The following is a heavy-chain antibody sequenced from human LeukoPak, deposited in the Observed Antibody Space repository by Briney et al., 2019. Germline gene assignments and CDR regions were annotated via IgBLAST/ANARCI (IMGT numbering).Heavy chain of an antibody. J-gene: IGHJ4*02. V-gene: IGHV3-53*01. D-gene: IGHD3-16*02. Sequence: TGGSLRLSCAASGFTVSTNYMSWVRQAPGKGLEWVSIIYAGGNTYYADSVKGRFTISRDNSENTLYLQMNSLRAEDTAVYYCARRVWGTNRYTDCWGQGTLVTVSS. CDR1: GFTVSTNY. CDR2: IYAGGNT. CDR3: ARRVWGTNRYTDC.